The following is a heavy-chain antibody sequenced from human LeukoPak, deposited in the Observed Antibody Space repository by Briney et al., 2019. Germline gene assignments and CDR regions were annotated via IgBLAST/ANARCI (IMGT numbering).Heavy chain of an antibody. J-gene: IGHJ3*02. V-gene: IGHV3-15*01. D-gene: IGHD5-12*01. CDR1: GFPFSNAW. CDR3: STCGCDGCGAFYM. Sequence: GGSLRLSCAASGFPFSNAWMNWVRQAPGKGLEWVARIKSKNDGGTTDYATPVKGRFTISRDDSGNTLYLQMNSLKTEDTAIYYCSTCGCDGCGAFYMWGQGTKVTVSS. CDR2: IKSKNDGGTT.